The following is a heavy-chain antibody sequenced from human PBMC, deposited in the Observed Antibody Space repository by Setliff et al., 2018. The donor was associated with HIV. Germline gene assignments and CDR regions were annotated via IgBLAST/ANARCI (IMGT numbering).Heavy chain of an antibody. CDR1: GGSFSSFA. CDR2: VIPIFGTA. CDR3: ATVRGYYYDSSGQEYFQH. J-gene: IGHJ1*01. Sequence: SVKVSCKASGGSFSSFAITWVRQVPGQGLEWMGGVIPIFGTATYAQKFQGRVTMTTDTSTSTAYMELRSLRSDDTAAYYCATVRGYYYDSSGQEYFQHWGQGTLVTVSS. V-gene: IGHV1-69*05. D-gene: IGHD3-22*01.